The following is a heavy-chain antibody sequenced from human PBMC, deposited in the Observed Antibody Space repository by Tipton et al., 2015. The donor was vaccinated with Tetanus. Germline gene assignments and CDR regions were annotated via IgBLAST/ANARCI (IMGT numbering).Heavy chain of an antibody. Sequence: TLSLTCTVSGGSINSGGYYWSWLRQHPGKGPEWIGYIYYTGNTYYNPSLQSRVTISVDTSKNQFSLRLSSVTAADTAVYFCARHPPPYYYGSGSYLDYWGQGTPVTVSS. CDR1: GGSINSGGYY. D-gene: IGHD3-10*01. CDR2: IYYTGNT. CDR3: ARHPPPYYYGSGSYLDY. V-gene: IGHV4-31*03. J-gene: IGHJ4*02.